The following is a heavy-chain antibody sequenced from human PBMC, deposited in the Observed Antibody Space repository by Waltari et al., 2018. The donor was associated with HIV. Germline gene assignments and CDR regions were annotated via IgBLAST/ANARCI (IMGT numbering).Heavy chain of an antibody. CDR1: GFTFSNYW. CDR2: IKQDGSEK. V-gene: IGHV3-7*01. Sequence: EVQLVESGGGLVQPGGSLRLSCAASGFTFSNYWMGWVRQAPGKGLEWVANIKQDGSEKYFVDSVKGRVTISRDNAKNSLYLQMNSLRAEDTAVYYCARDRCSSTSCFFDYWGQGTLVTVSS. D-gene: IGHD2-2*01. CDR3: ARDRCSSTSCFFDY. J-gene: IGHJ4*02.